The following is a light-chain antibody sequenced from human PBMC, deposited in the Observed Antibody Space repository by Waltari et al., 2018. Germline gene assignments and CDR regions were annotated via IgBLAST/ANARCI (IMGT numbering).Light chain of an antibody. V-gene: IGKV1-33*01. Sequence: DIQMTQSPSSLSASVGDRVTITCQASQDIINYLNWYQQKPGKAPKLLIYDASNLETGVPSRFSGSGSGTGFTFTISRLQPEDIATYYCQQYDNLPLTFGGGTKVEIK. CDR2: DAS. CDR1: QDIINY. J-gene: IGKJ4*01. CDR3: QQYDNLPLT.